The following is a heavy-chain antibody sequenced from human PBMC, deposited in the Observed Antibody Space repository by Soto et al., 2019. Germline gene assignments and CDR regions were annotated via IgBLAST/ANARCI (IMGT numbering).Heavy chain of an antibody. CDR1: GGSISSYY. D-gene: IGHD1-26*01. V-gene: IGHV4-59*01. CDR2: IYYSGST. Sequence: PSETLSLTCTVSGGSISSYYWSWIRQPPGKGLEWIGYIYYSGSTNYNPSLKSRVTISVDTSKNQFSLKLSSVTAADTAVYYCARARAILLHFDYWGQGXLVTVYS. CDR3: ARARAILLHFDY. J-gene: IGHJ4*02.